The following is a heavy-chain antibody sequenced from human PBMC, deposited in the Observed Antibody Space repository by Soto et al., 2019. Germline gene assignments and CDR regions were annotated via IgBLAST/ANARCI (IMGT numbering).Heavy chain of an antibody. Sequence: EVQLVESGGDSVQPGGSLRLSCAASGFTFSTYWMHWVRQAPGEGLVWVSRIKGDGSSTSSADSVEGRFTISRDNAKNPVYLHMNSLRADDPAVYYCARGAFHNYYVDSWGQGTLVTVSS. V-gene: IGHV3-74*01. D-gene: IGHD3-3*02. CDR3: ARGAFHNYYVDS. CDR1: GFTFSTYW. J-gene: IGHJ4*02. CDR2: IKGDGSST.